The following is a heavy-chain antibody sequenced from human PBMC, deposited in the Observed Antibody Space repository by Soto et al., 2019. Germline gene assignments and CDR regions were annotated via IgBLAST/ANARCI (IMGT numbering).Heavy chain of an antibody. CDR2: ISASGSPI. V-gene: IGHV3-48*03. D-gene: IGHD4-4*01. J-gene: IGHJ4*01. CDR3: AKLRRNGYSFDN. CDR1: GFSFSYSE. Sequence: GSLRLSCKASGFSFSYSEMNWVRQAPGKGLEWLSYISASGSPIYYADSVKGRFTISRDNAKNSLYLQMNSLRAGDTAVYYCAKLRRNGYSFDNWGQGTLVTVS.